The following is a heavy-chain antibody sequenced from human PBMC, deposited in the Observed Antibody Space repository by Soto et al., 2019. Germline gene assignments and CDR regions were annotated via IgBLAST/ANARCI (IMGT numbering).Heavy chain of an antibody. CDR1: GFTFSSYS. CDR3: AKEESIAVADPLAEYFQH. J-gene: IGHJ1*01. D-gene: IGHD6-19*01. Sequence: GGSLRLSCAASGFTFSSYSMNWVRQAPGKGLEWVSAISGSGGSTYYADSVKGRFTISRDNSKNTLYLQMNSLRAEDTAVYYCAKEESIAVADPLAEYFQHWGQGTLVTVSS. CDR2: ISGSGGST. V-gene: IGHV3-23*01.